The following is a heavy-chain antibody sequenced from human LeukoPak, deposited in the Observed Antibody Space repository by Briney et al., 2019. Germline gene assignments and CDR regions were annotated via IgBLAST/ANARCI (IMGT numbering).Heavy chain of an antibody. J-gene: IGHJ3*02. Sequence: PSETLSLTCAVYGGSFSGYYWSWIRQPPGKGLEWIGEINHSGSTNYNPSLKSRVTISVDTSENQFSLKLSSVTAADTAVYYCARGPRITIFGVVIRYAFDIWGQGTMVTVSS. CDR1: GGSFSGYY. D-gene: IGHD3-3*01. CDR3: ARGPRITIFGVVIRYAFDI. CDR2: INHSGST. V-gene: IGHV4-34*01.